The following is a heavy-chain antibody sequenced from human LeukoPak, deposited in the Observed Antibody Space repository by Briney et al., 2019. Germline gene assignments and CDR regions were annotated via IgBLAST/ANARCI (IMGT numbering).Heavy chain of an antibody. CDR3: ARVPASRPIGLFDP. CDR2: IYYSGST. J-gene: IGHJ5*02. CDR1: GSSISSYY. Sequence: SETLSLTCSVSGSSISSYYWSWIGQPPRKGPEWDGYIYYSGSTNYNPSLKSRVTISVDTSKNQFSLKLSSVTAADTAVYYCARVPASRPIGLFDPWGQGTLVTVSS. D-gene: IGHD3-10*01. V-gene: IGHV4-59*01.